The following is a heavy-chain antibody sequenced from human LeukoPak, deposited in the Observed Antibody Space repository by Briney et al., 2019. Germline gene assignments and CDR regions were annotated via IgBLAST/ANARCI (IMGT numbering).Heavy chain of an antibody. CDR3: ARVLMTTKLPDY. CDR1: GYTFTSYA. CDR2: INAGNGNT. J-gene: IGHJ4*02. D-gene: IGHD4-17*01. Sequence: ASVTVSCKASGYTFTSYAMHWVRQAPGQRLEWMGWINAGNGNTKYSQKFQGRVTITRDTSASTAYMELSSLRSEDTAVYYCARVLMTTKLPDYWGQGTLVTVSS. V-gene: IGHV1-3*01.